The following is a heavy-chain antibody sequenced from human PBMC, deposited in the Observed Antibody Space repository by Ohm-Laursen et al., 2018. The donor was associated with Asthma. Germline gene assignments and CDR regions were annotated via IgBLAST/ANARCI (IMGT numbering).Heavy chain of an antibody. CDR1: GFTFDDFP. D-gene: IGHD6-19*01. V-gene: IGHV3-49*03. CDR3: SRVHNSGWYGTQYYYLMDV. J-gene: IGHJ6*02. CDR2: IRSKTHGGTT. Sequence: RSLRLSCAASGFTFDDFPMTWFRQVPGKGLEWLAFIRSKTHGGTTEYAASVKGRFTISRDDSKSTAYLQMNSLKNEDTAVYYCSRVHNSGWYGTQYYYLMDVWGQGTPVTVSS.